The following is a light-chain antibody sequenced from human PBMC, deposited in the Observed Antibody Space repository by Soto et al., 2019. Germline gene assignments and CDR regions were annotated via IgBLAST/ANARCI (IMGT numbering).Light chain of an antibody. CDR1: SSDVGAYNY. CDR3: CPYAGSYHDV. CDR2: DVS. J-gene: IGLJ1*01. V-gene: IGLV2-11*01. Sequence: QSALTQPRSVSGSPGQSVTISCTGTSSDVGAYNYVSWYQQHPGKAPKVMIFDVSKRPSGVPDRFSGSKSGTTASLTISGLQADDEADYYCCPYAGSYHDVFGSGTKLTVL.